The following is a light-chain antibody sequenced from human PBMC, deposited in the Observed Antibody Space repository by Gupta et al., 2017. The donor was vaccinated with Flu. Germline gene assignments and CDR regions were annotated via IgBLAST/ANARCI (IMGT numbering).Light chain of an antibody. CDR3: NSYTSSTTLL. V-gene: IGLV2-14*01. J-gene: IGLJ2*01. Sequence: QSALTQPASVSGSPGQSITIPCTGTSSDVGGYNYVSWYQQHPGKAPKLMIYEVSNRPSGVSNRFSGSKSGNTASLTISGLQAQDEADYYCNSYTSSTTLLFGGGTKLTVL. CDR1: SSDVGGYNY. CDR2: EVS.